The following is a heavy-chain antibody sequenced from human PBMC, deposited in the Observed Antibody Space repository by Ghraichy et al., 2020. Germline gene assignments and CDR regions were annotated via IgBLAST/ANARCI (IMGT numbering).Heavy chain of an antibody. Sequence: SCAASGFTFSSYWMSWVRQAPGKGLEWVANIKQDGSEKYYVDSVKGRFTISRDNAKNSLYLQMNSLRAEDTAVYYCARYSSSSRRAPFDPWGQGTLVTVSS. CDR3: ARYSSSSRRAPFDP. J-gene: IGHJ5*02. CDR1: GFTFSSYW. D-gene: IGHD6-13*01. V-gene: IGHV3-7*03. CDR2: IKQDGSEK.